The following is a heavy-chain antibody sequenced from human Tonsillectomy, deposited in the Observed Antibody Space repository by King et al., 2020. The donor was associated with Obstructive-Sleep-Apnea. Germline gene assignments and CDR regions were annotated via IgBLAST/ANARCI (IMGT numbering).Heavy chain of an antibody. V-gene: IGHV3-23*04. CDR3: AKDSMDYDTLTGPVDY. Sequence: VQLVESGGGLVHPGGSLRLSCAGSGFTFRSYAMSWVRQAPGKGLEWVSGISGSGGSTYYADSVKGRFTISRDNSKITLYLQMNSLRDGDTAVYYCAKDSMDYDTLTGPVDYWGQGTLVTVSS. CDR2: ISGSGGST. D-gene: IGHD3-9*01. J-gene: IGHJ4*02. CDR1: GFTFRSYA.